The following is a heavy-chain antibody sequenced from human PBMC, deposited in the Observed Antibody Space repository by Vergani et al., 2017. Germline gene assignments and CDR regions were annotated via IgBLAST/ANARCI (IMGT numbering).Heavy chain of an antibody. D-gene: IGHD6-25*01. J-gene: IGHJ6*03. CDR2: IFYSGTT. CDR1: GGSISSGDHC. CDR3: ARVDTQVPATSHFYDMDV. V-gene: IGHV4-31*11. Sequence: QVQLQESGPGVVKPSQTLSLTCAVSGGSISSGDHCWTWIRQRPGKGLEWIGYIFYSGTTYDNPSLRSRLTISVDTSQNQFSLMLRSVTAADPAVYYCARVDTQVPATSHFYDMDVWGKGTTVGVSS.